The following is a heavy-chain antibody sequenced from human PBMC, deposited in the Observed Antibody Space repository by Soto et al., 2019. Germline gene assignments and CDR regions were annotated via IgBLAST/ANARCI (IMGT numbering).Heavy chain of an antibody. Sequence: QVQLVESGGGVVQPGRSLRLSCAASGFTFSSYGMHWVRQAPGKGLEWVAVISYDGSNKYYADSVKGRFTISRDNSKNTLYLQMNSLRAEDTAVYYWAETLFRRSSGSPHPDYWGQGTLVTVSS. J-gene: IGHJ4*02. V-gene: IGHV3-30*18. CDR1: GFTFSSYG. D-gene: IGHD2-15*01. CDR3: AETLFRRSSGSPHPDY. CDR2: ISYDGSNK.